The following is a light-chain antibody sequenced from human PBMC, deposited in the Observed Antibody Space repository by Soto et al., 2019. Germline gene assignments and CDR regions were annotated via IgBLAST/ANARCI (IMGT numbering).Light chain of an antibody. Sequence: QSALTQPPSASGSPGQSVTISCTGTSSDVGVYNYVSWYQQHPGKAPKLMIYEVSKRPSGVPDRFSGSKSGNTASLTVSGLQAEDEADYYCSSFAGNNNLVFGGGTKVTVL. J-gene: IGLJ2*01. V-gene: IGLV2-8*01. CDR1: SSDVGVYNY. CDR2: EVS. CDR3: SSFAGNNNLV.